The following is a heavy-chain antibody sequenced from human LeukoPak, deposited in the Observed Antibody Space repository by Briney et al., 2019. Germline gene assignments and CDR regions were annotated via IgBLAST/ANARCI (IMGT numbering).Heavy chain of an antibody. CDR2: ISGSGGST. CDR3: ASGGYCSSTSCQVFDY. J-gene: IGHJ4*02. V-gene: IGHV3-23*01. CDR1: GFTFSSYA. Sequence: GGSLRLSCAASGFTFSSYAMSWVRQAPGKGLEWVSAISGSGGSTYYADSVRGRFTISRDNSKNTLYLQMNSLRAEDTAVYYCASGGYCSSTSCQVFDYWGQGTLVTVSS. D-gene: IGHD2-2*01.